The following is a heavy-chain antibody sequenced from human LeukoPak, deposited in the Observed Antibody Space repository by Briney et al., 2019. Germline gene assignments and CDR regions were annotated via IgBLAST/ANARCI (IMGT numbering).Heavy chain of an antibody. Sequence: SETLSLTCTVSGGSISSYYWSWIRQPAGKGLEWIGRIYTSGSTNYNPSLKSRVTISVDTSKNQFSLKLSSVTAADTAVYYCARGAIEMATPPFDYWGQGTLVTVPS. V-gene: IGHV4-4*07. CDR1: GGSISSYY. D-gene: IGHD5-24*01. CDR3: ARGAIEMATPPFDY. J-gene: IGHJ4*02. CDR2: IYTSGST.